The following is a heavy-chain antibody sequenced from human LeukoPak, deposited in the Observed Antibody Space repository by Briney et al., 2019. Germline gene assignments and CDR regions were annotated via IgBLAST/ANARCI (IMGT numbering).Heavy chain of an antibody. CDR2: LYYSGST. D-gene: IGHD6-19*01. V-gene: IGHV4-39*01. Sequence: SETLSLTCTVSGGSISSSTYYWGWIRQPPGKGLEWIGSLYYSGSTYDNPSLKSRVTISEDTSNNQFSLKLSSVTAADTAVYYCARQHSSGWLLDYWGQGTLVTVSS. CDR1: GGSISSSTYY. CDR3: ARQHSSGWLLDY. J-gene: IGHJ4*02.